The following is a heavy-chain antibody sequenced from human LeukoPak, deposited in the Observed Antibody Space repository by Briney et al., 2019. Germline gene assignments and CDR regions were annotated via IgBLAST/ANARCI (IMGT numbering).Heavy chain of an antibody. CDR3: VKHVGSRWSNNRFDP. CDR1: GFTFDSYA. V-gene: IGHV3-23*01. Sequence: GGSLRLSCAASGFTFDSYAMSWVRQAPGKGLEWVSAVSRFGGTTYYADSAKGRFTISKDNSNNTVYLQMNSLRVGDTALYYCVKHVGSRWSNNRFDPWGQGTLVTVS. D-gene: IGHD6-13*01. J-gene: IGHJ5*02. CDR2: VSRFGGTT.